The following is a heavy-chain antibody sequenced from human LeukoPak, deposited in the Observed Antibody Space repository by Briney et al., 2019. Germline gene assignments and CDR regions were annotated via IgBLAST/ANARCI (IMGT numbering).Heavy chain of an antibody. V-gene: IGHV1-46*01. J-gene: IGHJ4*02. Sequence: ASVKVSCKASGYTFTSYYMHGVRQAPGQGLEWMGIINPSGGSTSYAQKFQGRVTMTRDTSTSTVYMELSSLRSEDTAVYYCARDLGPGWLQLLPGFDYWGQGTLVTVSS. CDR3: ARDLGPGWLQLLPGFDY. CDR1: GYTFTSYY. D-gene: IGHD5-24*01. CDR2: INPSGGST.